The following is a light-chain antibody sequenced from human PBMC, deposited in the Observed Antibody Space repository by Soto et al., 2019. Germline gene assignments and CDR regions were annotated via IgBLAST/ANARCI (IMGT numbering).Light chain of an antibody. CDR3: QHMFDRGT. CDR1: RSVSTF. V-gene: IGKV1-39*01. Sequence: EIQMTQSPSSLSASVGDRVTIACQASRSVSTFLNWYQQKPGKAPTLLITDACNLQNGVPSRFNGSGSGTDFILTISRLQPEDFATYHCQHMFDRGTFGQGTKVEIK. CDR2: DAC. J-gene: IGKJ1*01.